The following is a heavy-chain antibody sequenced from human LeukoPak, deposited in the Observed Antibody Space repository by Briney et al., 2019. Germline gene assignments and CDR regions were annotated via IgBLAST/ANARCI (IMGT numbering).Heavy chain of an antibody. V-gene: IGHV3-7*01. CDR1: GFTFSRHW. D-gene: IGHD7-27*01. Sequence: GGSPRLSCAASGFTFSRHWMSWVRQAPGKGLEWVANIKEDGSEKKYVDSVKGRFTISRDNAKNSLNLQMNSLGAEDTAVYYCARDYTGGWNDYWGQGTLVTVSS. J-gene: IGHJ4*02. CDR3: ARDYTGGWNDY. CDR2: IKEDGSEK.